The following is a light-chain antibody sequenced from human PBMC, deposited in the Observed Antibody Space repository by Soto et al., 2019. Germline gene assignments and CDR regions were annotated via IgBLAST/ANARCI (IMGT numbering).Light chain of an antibody. V-gene: IGKV1-12*01. CDR1: QDINKW. CDR2: TAS. J-gene: IGKJ4*01. CDR3: QQGKSFTLT. Sequence: DIQMTQSPSSVSASVGDRVTITCRASQDINKWLAWYQQKPGLAPNLVIYTASRLHGGGPSRLSGSASGTDFTLTISSLQPEDVATYYCQQGKSFTLTFGGGTKVDIX.